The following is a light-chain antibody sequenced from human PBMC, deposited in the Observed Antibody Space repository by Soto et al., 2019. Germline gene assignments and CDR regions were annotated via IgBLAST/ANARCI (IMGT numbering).Light chain of an antibody. Sequence: DIQMTQSPSTLSGSVGDRVTITCRASQTISSWLAWYQQKPGKAPKLLMYDVSSLERGVPSRFSGSGSGTEFTFTISSLQPDDFATYYCQQYNSYPTFGQGTKVDIK. CDR3: QQYNSYPT. CDR2: DVS. CDR1: QTISSW. V-gene: IGKV1-5*01. J-gene: IGKJ1*01.